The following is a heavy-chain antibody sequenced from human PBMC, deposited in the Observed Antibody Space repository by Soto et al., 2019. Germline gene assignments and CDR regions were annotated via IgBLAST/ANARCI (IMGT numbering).Heavy chain of an antibody. Sequence: GGSLRLSCTASGFTFGDYAMSWFRQAPGKGLEWVGFIRSKAYGGTTEYAASVKGRFTISRDDSKSIAYLQMNSLETEDTAVYYCTRHPRDPVFDYWGQGTLVTVSS. CDR2: IRSKAYGGTT. J-gene: IGHJ4*02. CDR3: TRHPRDPVFDY. CDR1: GFTFGDYA. V-gene: IGHV3-49*03.